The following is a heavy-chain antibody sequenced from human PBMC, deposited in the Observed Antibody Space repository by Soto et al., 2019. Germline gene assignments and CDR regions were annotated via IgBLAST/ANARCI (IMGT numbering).Heavy chain of an antibody. CDR3: AKGVQGVVYEDWFDP. D-gene: IGHD3-3*01. CDR2: ISGSGGST. Sequence: GGSLRLSCAASGFTFSSYAMSWVRQAPGKGLEWVSAISGSGGSTYYADSVKGPFTISRDNSKNTLYLQMNSLRAEDTAVYYCAKGVQGVVYEDWFDPWGQGTLVTVSS. V-gene: IGHV3-23*01. CDR1: GFTFSSYA. J-gene: IGHJ5*02.